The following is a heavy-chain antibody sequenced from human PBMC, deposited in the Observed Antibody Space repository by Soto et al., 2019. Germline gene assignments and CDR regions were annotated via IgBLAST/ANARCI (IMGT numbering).Heavy chain of an antibody. CDR1: GFTFSSYG. CDR2: ISYDGSNK. CDR3: AKDLAYYYEPPATRYYYYYYGMDV. D-gene: IGHD3-22*01. V-gene: IGHV3-30*18. J-gene: IGHJ6*02. Sequence: QVQLVESGGGVVQPGRSLRLSCAASGFTFSSYGMHWVRQAPGKGLEWVAVISYDGSNKYYADSVKGRFTISRDNSKNTLYLQMNSLRAEDTAVYYCAKDLAYYYEPPATRYYYYYYGMDVWGQGTTVTVSS.